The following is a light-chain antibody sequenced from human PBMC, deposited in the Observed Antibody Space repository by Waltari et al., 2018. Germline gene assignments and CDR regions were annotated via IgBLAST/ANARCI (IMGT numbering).Light chain of an antibody. Sequence: ELVLTQSPATLSLSPGESATLSCRASQSVSSYLAWYQQKPGQAPRLLIYDASNRATGIPARFSGSGSGTDFTLTISSLEPEDFAVYYCQQRSNWLFGGGTKVEIK. J-gene: IGKJ4*01. CDR1: QSVSSY. CDR3: QQRSNWL. V-gene: IGKV3-11*01. CDR2: DAS.